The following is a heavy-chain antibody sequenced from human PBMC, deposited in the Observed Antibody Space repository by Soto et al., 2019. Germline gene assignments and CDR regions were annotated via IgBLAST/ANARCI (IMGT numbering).Heavy chain of an antibody. Sequence: EVQLMESGGGLIQPGGSLRLSCAASGFTVSSNYMSWVRQAPGKGLEWVSVIYSGGSTYYADSVKGRFTISRDNSKNTLYLQMNSLRAEDTAVYYCARLCGGDCSDAFDIWGQGTMVTVSS. CDR3: ARLCGGDCSDAFDI. D-gene: IGHD2-21*02. CDR1: GFTVSSNY. V-gene: IGHV3-53*01. J-gene: IGHJ3*02. CDR2: IYSGGST.